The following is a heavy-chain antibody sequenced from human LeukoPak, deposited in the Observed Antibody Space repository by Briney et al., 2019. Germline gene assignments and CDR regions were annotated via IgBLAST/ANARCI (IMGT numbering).Heavy chain of an antibody. CDR2: VNPNSGNT. Sequence: ASVKVSCKASGYTFTSYGISWVRQAPGQGLEWMGRVNPNSGNTGYAQKFQGRVTITRNTSISTAYMELSSLRSEDTAVYYCARVFSSWYWQVEYYFDYWGQGTLVTVSS. CDR1: GYTFTSYG. CDR3: ARVFSSWYWQVEYYFDY. V-gene: IGHV1-8*03. J-gene: IGHJ4*02. D-gene: IGHD6-13*01.